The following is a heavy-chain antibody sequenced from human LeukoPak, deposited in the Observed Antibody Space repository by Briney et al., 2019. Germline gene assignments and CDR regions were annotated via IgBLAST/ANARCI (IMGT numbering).Heavy chain of an antibody. J-gene: IGHJ4*02. Sequence: PGGSLRLSCAASGFTFSSYAMSWVRQAPGKGLEWVSGISGSGGSTGYADSVKGRFTISRDNSKNTLYLQMNSLRAEDTAVCYCAKDFGRNYYVSGSYDNPYYFDYWGQGTLVTVSS. V-gene: IGHV3-23*01. CDR1: GFTFSSYA. D-gene: IGHD3-10*01. CDR2: ISGSGGST. CDR3: AKDFGRNYYVSGSYDNPYYFDY.